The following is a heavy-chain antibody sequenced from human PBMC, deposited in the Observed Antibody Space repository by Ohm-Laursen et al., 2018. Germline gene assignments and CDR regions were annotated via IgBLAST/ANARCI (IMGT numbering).Heavy chain of an antibody. CDR2: MYTSGST. D-gene: IGHD1-26*01. J-gene: IGHJ4*02. CDR1: GGSISSNY. CDR3: AKGAESGSPRPLDY. Sequence: GTLSLTCGVSGGSISSNYWAWIRQPAGKGLEWIGRMYTSGSTKYNPSLKSRVTVSVDTSKNQFSLKLSSVTAADTAVYYCAKGAESGSPRPLDYWGQGILVTVSS. V-gene: IGHV4-4*07.